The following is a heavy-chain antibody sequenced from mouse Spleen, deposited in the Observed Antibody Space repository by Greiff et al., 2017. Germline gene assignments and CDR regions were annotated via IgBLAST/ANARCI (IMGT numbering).Heavy chain of an antibody. CDR3: ARSLLRLQGTYWYFDV. CDR1: GYTFTDYY. Sequence: EVQLQQSGPELVKPGASVKISCKASGYTFTDYYMNWVKQSHGKSLEWIGDINPNNGGTSYNQKFKGKATLTVDKSSSTAYMELRSLTSEDSAVYYCARSLLRLQGTYWYFDVWGAGTTVTVSS. J-gene: IGHJ1*01. V-gene: IGHV1-26*01. D-gene: IGHD1-2*01. CDR2: INPNNGGT.